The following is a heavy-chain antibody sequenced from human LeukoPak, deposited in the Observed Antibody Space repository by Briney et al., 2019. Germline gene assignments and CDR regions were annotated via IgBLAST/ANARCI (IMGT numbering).Heavy chain of an antibody. J-gene: IGHJ4*02. D-gene: IGHD2-15*01. V-gene: IGHV1-18*01. CDR1: GYTFSSYG. CDR2: ISAXXGNT. CDR3: ARXXGPSYCSXXXXXTFDW. Sequence: GASVKVSCKASGYTFSSYGLSWVRQAPGQGLEWMGWISAXXGNTNYAQRFQGRLTMTTDTPTSTGYMELKSLTIGDTGVYYCARXXGPSYCSXXXXXTFDWWGQGTLVTVSS.